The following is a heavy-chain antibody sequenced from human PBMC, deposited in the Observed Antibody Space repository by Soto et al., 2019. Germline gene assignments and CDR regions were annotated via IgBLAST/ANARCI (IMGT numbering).Heavy chain of an antibody. CDR3: VRIIGNSCLDS. CDR1: GDSVSSSRSS. J-gene: IGHJ5*01. Sequence: QTHSLSYELSGDSVSSSRSSWYWFKKSPSRGLEWLGRTYYRSKWYFDYAISVKSRITINPDTSNNQLSLQLNSVTPDDTAVYYCVRIIGNSCLDSWGQGTLVTVSS. CDR2: TYYRSKWYF. V-gene: IGHV6-1*01.